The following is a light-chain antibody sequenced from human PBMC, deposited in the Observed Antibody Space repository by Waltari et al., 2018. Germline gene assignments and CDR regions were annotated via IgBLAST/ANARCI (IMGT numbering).Light chain of an antibody. V-gene: IGKV3-11*01. Sequence: EIVLTQSPATLSLSPGERATLSCRASQSVSRYLAWYQHKPGQAPRLLICDASKRAPGIPARFSGSGSGTGFTRTISGLEPEDFAVYYCQQRENWPTTFGKGTRLKIK. CDR3: QQRENWPTT. J-gene: IGKJ5*01. CDR2: DAS. CDR1: QSVSRY.